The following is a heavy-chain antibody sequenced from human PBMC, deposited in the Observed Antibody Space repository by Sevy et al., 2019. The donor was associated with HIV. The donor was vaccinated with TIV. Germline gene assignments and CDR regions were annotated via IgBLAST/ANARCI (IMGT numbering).Heavy chain of an antibody. Sequence: ASVKVSCKASGGTFSSYAITWVRQAPGQGLEWMGGIIPILPIANYAQNFQGRVTITADKSTGTAYMELSSLGSEDTAVYYCARVRSYSDSSGYAYFDYWGQGTLVTVSS. CDR1: GGTFSSYA. D-gene: IGHD3-22*01. J-gene: IGHJ4*02. V-gene: IGHV1-69*10. CDR3: ARVRSYSDSSGYAYFDY. CDR2: IIPILPIA.